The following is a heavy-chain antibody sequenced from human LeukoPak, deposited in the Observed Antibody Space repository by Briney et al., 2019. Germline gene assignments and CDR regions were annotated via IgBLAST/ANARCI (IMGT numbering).Heavy chain of an antibody. CDR3: ARDGPPPGAGDFDY. CDR2: ISSTSI. V-gene: IGHV3-48*01. Sequence: PRRCPTLAWAAAGLTTSIYSIGSVRHGPGKGLGWASYISSTSIYAASVKGRFSISRDNAESSLYLQMNSLRAEDTAVYYCARDGPPPGAGDFDYWGQGTPVTASS. D-gene: IGHD3-10*01. J-gene: IGHJ4*02. CDR1: GLTTSIYS.